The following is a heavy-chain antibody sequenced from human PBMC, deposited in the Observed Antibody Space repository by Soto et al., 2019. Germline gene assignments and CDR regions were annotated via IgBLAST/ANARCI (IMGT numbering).Heavy chain of an antibody. CDR3: AGMTTATLFYMDV. CDR2: IYPGDSDT. D-gene: IGHD4-17*01. Sequence: PGESLKISCKGSGYSFISYLIGWVRQMPGKGLEWMGIIYPGDSDTRYSPSFQGQVTISRDNSKNTLYLQMNSLRAEDTAVYYCAGMTTATLFYMDVWGKGTTVTVSS. V-gene: IGHV5-51*01. J-gene: IGHJ6*03. CDR1: GYSFISYL.